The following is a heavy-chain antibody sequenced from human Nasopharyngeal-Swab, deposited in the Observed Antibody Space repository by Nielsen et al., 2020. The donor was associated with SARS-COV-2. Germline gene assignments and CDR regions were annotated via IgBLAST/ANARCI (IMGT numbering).Heavy chain of an antibody. CDR1: GYTLSTYA. D-gene: IGHD6-19*01. CDR3: ARGAVAGDDAFDI. J-gene: IGHJ3*02. CDR2: INAGRGNT. Sequence: ASVKVSCKASGYTLSTYAMYWVRQAPGQRPEFMGWINAGRGNTYYSQKFQGRVRISRDTSANTVYMELSRLRSADTAVYYCARGAVAGDDAFDIWGQGTMVTVSS. V-gene: IGHV1-3*01.